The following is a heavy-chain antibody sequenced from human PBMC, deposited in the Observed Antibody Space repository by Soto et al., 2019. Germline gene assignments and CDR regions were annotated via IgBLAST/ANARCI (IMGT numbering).Heavy chain of an antibody. J-gene: IGHJ4*02. CDR3: ARASGESYPGSRVFDS. CDR2: IWYDGSNK. CDR1: GFTFSSYG. Sequence: QVQLVESGGGVVQPGRSLRLSCAASGFTFSSYGMHWVRQAPGKGLEWVAVIWYDGSNKYYADSVKGRFTISRDNSKNTLYLQMNSLRAEDTAIYYCARASGESYPGSRVFDSWGQGTRVTVSS. V-gene: IGHV3-33*01. D-gene: IGHD3-10*01.